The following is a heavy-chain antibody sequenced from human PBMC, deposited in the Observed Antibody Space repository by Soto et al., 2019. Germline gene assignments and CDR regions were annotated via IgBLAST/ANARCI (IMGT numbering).Heavy chain of an antibody. CDR1: GYIFTSYY. CDR3: SRVDPGETSPFDR. Sequence: ASVKVSCKASGYIFTSYYIHWVRQAPGQGLEWMGWINPFDGSRMFAQSFQGRVTMTRDTSTSTVYMEVSSLRSEDTAVYYCSRVDPGETSPFDRWGRG. CDR2: INPFDGSR. J-gene: IGHJ2*01. D-gene: IGHD3-10*01. V-gene: IGHV1-46*03.